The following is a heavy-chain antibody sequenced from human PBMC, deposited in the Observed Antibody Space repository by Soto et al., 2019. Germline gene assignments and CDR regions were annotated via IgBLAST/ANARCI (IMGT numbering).Heavy chain of an antibody. V-gene: IGHV3-66*01. CDR2: IYTAGNT. CDR1: GFTVSTYY. Sequence: EVLLVESGGDLVQPGGSLRLSCTASGFTVSTYYINWVRQAPGKGLEWVSVIYTAGNTYYADSVKGRFTISRDNSKNMVFLQMSGLTAEDTALYYCARAWQVRDALDIWGLGTMVTVSS. CDR3: ARAWQVRDALDI. J-gene: IGHJ3*02.